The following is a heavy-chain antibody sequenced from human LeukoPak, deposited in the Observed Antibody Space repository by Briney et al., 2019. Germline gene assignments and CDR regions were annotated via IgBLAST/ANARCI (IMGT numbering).Heavy chain of an antibody. CDR1: GGSISPYY. V-gene: IGHV4-59*01. D-gene: IGHD7-27*01. Sequence: SETLSLTCTVSGGSISPYYWSWIRQPPGKGLEWIGYIYYSGSTNYNPSLMSRVTISVDTSKNQFSLKLSSVTAADTAVYYCARETPGAGHFDYWGQGSLVTVSS. CDR2: IYYSGST. J-gene: IGHJ4*02. CDR3: ARETPGAGHFDY.